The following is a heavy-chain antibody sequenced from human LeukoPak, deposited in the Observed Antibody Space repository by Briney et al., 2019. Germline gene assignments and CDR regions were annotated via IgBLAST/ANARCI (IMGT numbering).Heavy chain of an antibody. V-gene: IGHV1-18*01. CDR3: AREFFTMVRLGYYYMDV. CDR2: ISAYNGNT. J-gene: IGHJ6*03. Sequence: ASVKVSCKASGYTFTSYGISWVRQAPGQGLEWMGWISAYNGNTNYAQKLQGGVTMTTDTSTSTAYMELRSLRSDDTAVYYCAREFFTMVRLGYYYMDVWGKGTTVTISS. CDR1: GYTFTSYG. D-gene: IGHD3-10*01.